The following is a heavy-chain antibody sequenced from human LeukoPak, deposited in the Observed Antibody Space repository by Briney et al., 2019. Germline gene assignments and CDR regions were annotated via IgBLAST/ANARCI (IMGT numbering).Heavy chain of an antibody. Sequence: PGGSLRLSCAASGFTFSSYSMNWVRQAPGKGLEWVSSISSSSSYIYYADSVKGRFTISRDNAKNSLYLQMNSLRAEDTAVHYCAREKLRDGAFDIWGQGTMVTVSS. CDR1: GFTFSSYS. V-gene: IGHV3-21*01. CDR3: AREKLRDGAFDI. CDR2: ISSSSSYI. D-gene: IGHD5-24*01. J-gene: IGHJ3*02.